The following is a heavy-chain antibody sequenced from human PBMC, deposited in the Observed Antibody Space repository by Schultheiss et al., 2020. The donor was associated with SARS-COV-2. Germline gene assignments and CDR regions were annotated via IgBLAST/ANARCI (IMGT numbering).Heavy chain of an antibody. Sequence: ASVKVSCKASGYTFTGYYMHWVRQAPGQGLEWMGWINPNSGGTNYAQKFQGWVTITRDTSASTAYMELSSLRSEDTAVYYCARARSGYPSPDYWGQGTLVTVSS. CDR3: ARARSGYPSPDY. J-gene: IGHJ4*02. D-gene: IGHD3-22*01. CDR1: GYTFTGYY. CDR2: INPNSGGT. V-gene: IGHV1-2*04.